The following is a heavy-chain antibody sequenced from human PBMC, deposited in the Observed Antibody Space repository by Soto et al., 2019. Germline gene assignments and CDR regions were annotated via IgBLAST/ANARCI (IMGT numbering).Heavy chain of an antibody. J-gene: IGHJ5*02. CDR2: ISSNGGST. Sequence: PGGSLRLSCSASGFTFSSYAMHWVRQAPGKGLEYVSAISSNGGSTYYADSVKGRFTISRDNSKNTLYLQMSSLRAEDTAVYYCVKEGFNHQHWFDPWGQGTLVTVSS. CDR1: GFTFSSYA. V-gene: IGHV3-64D*06. D-gene: IGHD3-10*01. CDR3: VKEGFNHQHWFDP.